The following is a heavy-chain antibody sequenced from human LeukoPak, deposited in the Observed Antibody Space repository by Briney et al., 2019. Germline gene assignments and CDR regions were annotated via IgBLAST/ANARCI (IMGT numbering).Heavy chain of an antibody. V-gene: IGHV4-59*01. CDR3: ARGYRGWGLPLDY. CDR2: IYYSGST. CDR1: GGSSSSYY. D-gene: IGHD3-16*01. Sequence: SETLSLTCTVSGGSSSSYYWSWIRQPPGKGLEWIGYIYYSGSTNYNPSLKSRVTISVDTSKNQFSLKLSSVTAADTAVYYCARGYRGWGLPLDYWGQGTLVTVSS. J-gene: IGHJ4*02.